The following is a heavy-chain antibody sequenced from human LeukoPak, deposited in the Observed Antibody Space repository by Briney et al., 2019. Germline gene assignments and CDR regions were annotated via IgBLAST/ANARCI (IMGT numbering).Heavy chain of an antibody. V-gene: IGHV3-74*01. CDR1: GFTFSHHW. J-gene: IGHJ6*02. D-gene: IGHD3-16*02. CDR3: ARATSYRNYGMDV. CDR2: INSDGSST. Sequence: GGALRLSFAASGFTFSHHWMHWGRQVPGKGLVWVSRINSDGSSTTYADSVKGRFTISRDNARNTLYLQMNSLRAEDTAVHYCARATSYRNYGMDVWGQGTTVTVPS.